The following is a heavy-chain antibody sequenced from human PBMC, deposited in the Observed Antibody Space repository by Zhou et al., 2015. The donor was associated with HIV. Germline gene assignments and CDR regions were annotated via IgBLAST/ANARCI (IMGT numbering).Heavy chain of an antibody. CDR1: GFTFSNFD. J-gene: IGHJ4*02. Sequence: QVQLVESGGGVAQPGRSLRLSCAASGFTFSNFDMHWVRQAPGKGLEWVALISGSGDRTYYTDSVKGRFTISRDSSKNTLYLQMNSLRAEDTAVYYCAKDGCSSTACFPPDYWGQGTLVTVSS. CDR2: ISGSGDRT. CDR3: AKDGCSSTACFPPDY. D-gene: IGHD2-2*01. V-gene: IGHV3-NL1*01.